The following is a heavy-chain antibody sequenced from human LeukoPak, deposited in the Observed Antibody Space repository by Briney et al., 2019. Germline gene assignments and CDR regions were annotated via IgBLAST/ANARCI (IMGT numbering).Heavy chain of an antibody. J-gene: IGHJ4*02. CDR2: IKQDGGEK. D-gene: IGHD3-16*01. Sequence: GGSLRLSCAASGFIFSGNWMSWVRQAPGKGLEWVANIKQDGGEKYYVNSVKGRFTISRDNAKNSLYLQMNSLRAEDTAVYYCAKGDYFDYWGQGTLVAVSS. CDR3: AKGDYFDY. V-gene: IGHV3-7*01. CDR1: GFIFSGNW.